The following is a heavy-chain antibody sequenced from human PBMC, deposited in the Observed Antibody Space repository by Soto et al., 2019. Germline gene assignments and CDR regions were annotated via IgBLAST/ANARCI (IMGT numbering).Heavy chain of an antibody. CDR2: ISAYNGNT. CDR1: GYTFTSYG. D-gene: IGHD3-16*02. V-gene: IGHV1-18*01. CDR3: ATRHDVWGSYRGPLEY. J-gene: IGHJ4*02. Sequence: QVQLVQSGAEVKKPGASVKVSCKASGYTFTSYGISWVRQAPGQGLEWMGWISAYNGNTNYAQKLQGRVTMTTDASTSTAYMELRSLRSDDTAVYYCATRHDVWGSYRGPLEYWGQGTLVTVSS.